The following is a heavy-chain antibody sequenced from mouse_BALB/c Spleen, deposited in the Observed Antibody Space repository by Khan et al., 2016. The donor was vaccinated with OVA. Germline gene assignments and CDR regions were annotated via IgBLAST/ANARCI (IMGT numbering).Heavy chain of an antibody. J-gene: IGHJ3*01. CDR2: IDPPNDDT. CDR1: DFYFSDSY. CDR3: ATVYVNRFAY. D-gene: IGHD1-1*01. V-gene: IGHV14-3*02. Sequence: VQLQQSGAELVKPGASVKLSCSASDFYFSDSYIHWVKQRPEQGLEWIGRIDPPNDDTKYSPKFQGKATLTADTSSNTAYLQLSSLTSEDTAVYYSATVYVNRFAYWGQGTLVSVSA.